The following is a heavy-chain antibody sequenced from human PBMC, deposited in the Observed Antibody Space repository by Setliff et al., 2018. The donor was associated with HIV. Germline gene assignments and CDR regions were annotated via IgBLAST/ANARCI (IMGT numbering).Heavy chain of an antibody. V-gene: IGHV4-38-2*01. CDR2: VYHSGST. CDR1: GYSIGSGYY. CDR3: ARLAPAMVYELDY. D-gene: IGHD5-18*01. Sequence: PSETLSLTCVVSGYSIGSGYYWGWIRQTPGEGLEWIGSVYHSGSTYYNPSLKSRITISIDTSKNHFSLRLTSVTAADTAVYYCARLAPAMVYELDYWGPGMLVTVPS. J-gene: IGHJ4*02.